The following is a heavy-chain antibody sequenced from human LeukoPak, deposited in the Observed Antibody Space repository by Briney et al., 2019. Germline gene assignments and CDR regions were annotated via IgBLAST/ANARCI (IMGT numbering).Heavy chain of an antibody. Sequence: ASVKVSCKASGYTFTSYDINWVRQATGQGLEWMGWMNPNSGNTGYAQKFQGRVTMTRNTSISTAYMELSSLRSEDTAVYYCARGHRGAVAPLIDYWGQGTLVTVSS. D-gene: IGHD6-19*01. J-gene: IGHJ4*02. CDR1: GYTFTSYD. CDR3: ARGHRGAVAPLIDY. CDR2: MNPNSGNT. V-gene: IGHV1-8*01.